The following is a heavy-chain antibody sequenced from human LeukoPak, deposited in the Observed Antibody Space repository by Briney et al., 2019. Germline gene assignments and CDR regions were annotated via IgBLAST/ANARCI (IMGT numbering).Heavy chain of an antibody. Sequence: GGSLRLSCAVSGFTFNTYSVNWVRQAPGKGLEWVSYISSSGSTTYYADSVKGRFTVSRDNAKNSLYLQMNTLRAEDTAVYYCARGTGDYHHGAFDIWGQGTMVTVSS. CDR3: ARGTGDYHHGAFDI. CDR2: ISSSGSTT. CDR1: GFTFNTYS. D-gene: IGHD7-27*01. J-gene: IGHJ3*02. V-gene: IGHV3-48*04.